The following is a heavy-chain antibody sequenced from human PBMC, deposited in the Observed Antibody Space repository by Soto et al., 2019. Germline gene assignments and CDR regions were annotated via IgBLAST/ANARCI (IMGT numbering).Heavy chain of an antibody. CDR3: ARIESIARNWFDP. D-gene: IGHD6-13*01. J-gene: IGHJ5*02. V-gene: IGHV5-10-1*01. CDR2: IDPVDSYA. CDR1: GYSFTSNW. Sequence: GESLKISCKASGYSFTSNWIGWVRQMPGKGLEWMGIIDPVDSYANYSPSFQGHVTFSVDTSISTAYLQWSSLKASDTAMYFCARIESIARNWFDPWGQGTLVTVSS.